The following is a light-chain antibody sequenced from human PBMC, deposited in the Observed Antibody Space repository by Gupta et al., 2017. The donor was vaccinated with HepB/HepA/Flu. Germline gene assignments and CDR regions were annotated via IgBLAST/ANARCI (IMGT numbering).Light chain of an antibody. CDR3: CSYSLTQTFI. CDR1: SSDVAYGY. Sequence: QSALAQPRSVSGSPGQSVTLSCTGTSSDVAYGYVSWYQQHPGKAPYLIIYDGTERPSGVPERFSGAKAGKTASLTNSGLQAEDEGDYHCCSYSLTQTFIFGGGTKVTVL. V-gene: IGLV2-11*01. J-gene: IGLJ2*01. CDR2: DGT.